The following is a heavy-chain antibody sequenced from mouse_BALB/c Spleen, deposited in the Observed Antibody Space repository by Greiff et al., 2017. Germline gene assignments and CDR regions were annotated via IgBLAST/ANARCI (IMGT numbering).Heavy chain of an antibody. CDR2: ISSGCSTI. Sequence: EVQRVESGGGLVQPGGSRKLSCAASGFTFSSFGMHWVRQAPEKGLAWVAYISSGCSTIYYADTVKGRFTISRDNPKNTLFLQMTSLRSEDTAMYYCARGGYYIDYWGQGTTLTVSS. J-gene: IGHJ2*01. V-gene: IGHV5-17*02. CDR1: GFTFSSFG. CDR3: ARGGYYIDY.